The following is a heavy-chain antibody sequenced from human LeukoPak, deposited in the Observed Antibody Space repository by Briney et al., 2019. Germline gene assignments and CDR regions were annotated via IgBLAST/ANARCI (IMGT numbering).Heavy chain of an antibody. V-gene: IGHV3-53*01. D-gene: IGHD4-17*01. J-gene: IGHJ4*02. Sequence: XRLSXXXSGXTXXHNYGXWVRQAPGKGLEWVADIHTSGNTCYKDSVTGRFTISRDTSKNKLYLQMNSVRVEDTAVYYCSVFGDSIHWGQGTLVTVSS. CDR1: GXTXXHNY. CDR2: IHTSGNT. CDR3: SVFGDSIH.